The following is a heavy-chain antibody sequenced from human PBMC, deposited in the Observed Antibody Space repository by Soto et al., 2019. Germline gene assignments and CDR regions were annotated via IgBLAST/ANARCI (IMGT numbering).Heavy chain of an antibody. J-gene: IGHJ6*02. CDR1: GGTFSSYA. V-gene: IGHV1-69*06. CDR2: IIPIVGTA. D-gene: IGHD2-2*02. CDR3: ARVGDGCSSTSCYTRYYYYGMDV. Sequence: QVQLVQSGAEVKKPGSSVKVSCKASGGTFSSYAISWVRQAPGQGLEWRGGIIPIVGTANYAQKFQGRVTITADKSTSTAYMELSSLRSEDTAVYYCARVGDGCSSTSCYTRYYYYGMDVWGQGTTVTVSS.